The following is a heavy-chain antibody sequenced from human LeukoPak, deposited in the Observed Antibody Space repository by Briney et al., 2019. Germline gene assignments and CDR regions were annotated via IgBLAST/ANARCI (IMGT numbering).Heavy chain of an antibody. CDR1: GYTFTSYG. V-gene: IGHV1-2*02. D-gene: IGHD6-13*01. CDR2: INPNSGGT. J-gene: IGHJ6*02. CDR3: ARVIIAAPHVPGKYGMDV. Sequence: GASVKVSCKASGYTFTSYGISWVRQAPGQGLEWMGWINPNSGGTNYAQKFQGRVTMTRDTSISTAYMELSRMRSDDTAVYYCARVIIAAPHVPGKYGMDVWGQGTTVTVSS.